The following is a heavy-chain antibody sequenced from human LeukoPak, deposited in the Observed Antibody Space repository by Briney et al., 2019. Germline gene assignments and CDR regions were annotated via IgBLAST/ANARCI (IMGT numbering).Heavy chain of an antibody. Sequence: PGGSLRLSCAASGFTFDEYAMHWVRQVPGKGLEWVSGSSWNSDNIGYADSVKGRFTISRDNAKNSLYLQMNSLKLEDTALYYCTRGLTGYFYGMDVWGQGTTVTVSS. D-gene: IGHD3-9*01. V-gene: IGHV3-9*01. CDR2: SSWNSDNI. CDR1: GFTFDEYA. CDR3: TRGLTGYFYGMDV. J-gene: IGHJ6*02.